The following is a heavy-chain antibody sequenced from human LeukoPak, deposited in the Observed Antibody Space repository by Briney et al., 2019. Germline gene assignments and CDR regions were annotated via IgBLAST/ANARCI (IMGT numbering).Heavy chain of an antibody. V-gene: IGHV3-21*01. D-gene: IGHD2-2*01. CDR2: ISSSSSYI. CDR1: GFTFSSYS. CDR3: ATDTYCSSTSCQIDY. J-gene: IGHJ4*02. Sequence: GSLRLSCAASGFTFSSYSMNWVRQAPGKGLEWVSSISSSSSYIYYADSVKGRFTISRDNAKNSLYLQMNSLRAEDTAVYYCATDTYCSSTSCQIDYWGQGTLVTVSS.